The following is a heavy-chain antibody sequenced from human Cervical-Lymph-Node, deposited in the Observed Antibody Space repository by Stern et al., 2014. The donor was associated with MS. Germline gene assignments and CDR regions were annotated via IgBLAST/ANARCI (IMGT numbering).Heavy chain of an antibody. Sequence: EVQLVESGGGLVKPGGSLRLSCAASGLTFSSHSMNWVRQAPGTGLGWVSSISSSSTYIFYADSVKGRSTISRDDAKNSLYLQMNSLRVEDTAVYYCASGGWGVWGQGTMVTVSA. D-gene: IGHD3-16*01. CDR3: ASGGWGV. CDR2: ISSSSTYI. J-gene: IGHJ3*01. CDR1: GLTFSSHS. V-gene: IGHV3-21*01.